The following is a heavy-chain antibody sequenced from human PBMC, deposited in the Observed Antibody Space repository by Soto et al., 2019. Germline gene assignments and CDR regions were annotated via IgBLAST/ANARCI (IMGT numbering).Heavy chain of an antibody. J-gene: IGHJ6*02. V-gene: IGHV4-31*03. CDR2: IYYSGIT. CDR3: ARAYCSSASCYGHYYFGMDV. Sequence: VQLQESGPGLVKPSQTLSLTCTVSGGSISSHSYYWSWIRQHPGKGLEWIGYIYYSGITDYNPSLKTRVTISVDPSQNQSSLKMSSVTAADTAVYYCARAYCSSASCYGHYYFGMDVWGQGTTVTVSS. CDR1: GGSISSHSYY. D-gene: IGHD2-2*01.